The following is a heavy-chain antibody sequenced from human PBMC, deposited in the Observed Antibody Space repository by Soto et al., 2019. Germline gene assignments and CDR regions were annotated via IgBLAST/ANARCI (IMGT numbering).Heavy chain of an antibody. J-gene: IGHJ6*02. V-gene: IGHV4-34*01. CDR1: GGSFSGYY. D-gene: IGHD2-21*01. CDR3: ASNDCGSYSGMDV. CDR2: INHSGST. Sequence: QVQLQQWGAGLLKPSETLSLTCAVYGGSFSGYYWRWIRQPPGKGLEWIGEINHSGSTNYNPSLKSRGTISVDTPKIQVHLSLSPLTAADRALYYCASNDCGSYSGMDVLGQGTTVTVSS.